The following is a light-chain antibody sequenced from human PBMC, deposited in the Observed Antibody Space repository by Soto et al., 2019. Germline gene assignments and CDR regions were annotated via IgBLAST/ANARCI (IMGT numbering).Light chain of an antibody. Sequence: QMSQSPFSLSASVGDRVTITCRASQSISSYLNWYQQKPGKPPKLLIYAAVSLQSGIPSRFSAYGSGTDFTLTISSLQPEDFATYDCQKTYRSPQWPFGQGTKVDI. J-gene: IGKJ1*01. CDR2: AAV. CDR1: QSISSY. V-gene: IGKV1-39*01. CDR3: QKTYRSPQWP.